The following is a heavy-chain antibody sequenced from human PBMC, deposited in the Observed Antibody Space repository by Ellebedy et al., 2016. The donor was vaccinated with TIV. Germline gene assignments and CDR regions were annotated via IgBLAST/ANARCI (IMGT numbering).Heavy chain of an antibody. Sequence: SETLSLTXAVYGGSFSGYSWTWIRQPPGKGLEWIGYVHYSGTINYNPSLHSRVTISVYTSNNQFSLKVRSVTAADTAMYYCARGVGDFDWLPREYQFDYWGQGTLVTVSS. CDR2: VHYSGTI. D-gene: IGHD3-9*01. V-gene: IGHV4-59*12. J-gene: IGHJ4*02. CDR1: GGSFSGYS. CDR3: ARGVGDFDWLPREYQFDY.